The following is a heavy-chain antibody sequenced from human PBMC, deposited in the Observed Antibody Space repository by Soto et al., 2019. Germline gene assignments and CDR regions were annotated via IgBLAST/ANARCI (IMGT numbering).Heavy chain of an antibody. J-gene: IGHJ5*02. Sequence: QVQLVQSGAEVKKPGSSVKVSCKASGGTFSSYAISWVRQAPGQGLEWMGGIIPIFGTANYAQKFQGRVTITADDSTSTAYMELSSMRSEDTAVYYCARNPNPFIAAAGTGWLDPWGQGTLVTVSS. CDR1: GGTFSSYA. V-gene: IGHV1-69*01. CDR2: IIPIFGTA. D-gene: IGHD6-13*01. CDR3: ARNPNPFIAAAGTGWLDP.